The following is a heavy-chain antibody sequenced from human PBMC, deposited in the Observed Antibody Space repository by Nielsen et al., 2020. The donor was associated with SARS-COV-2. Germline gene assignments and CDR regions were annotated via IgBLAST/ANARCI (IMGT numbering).Heavy chain of an antibody. CDR1: GFTFDDYS. CDR3: AVIPDSSFYYGMDV. D-gene: IGHD3-22*01. Sequence: GGSLRLSCAASGFTFDDYSMNWVRQAPGKGLEWVSYISSSSSTIYYADSVKGRFTISRDNAKNSLYLQMNSLRAEDTALYHCAVIPDSSFYYGMDVWGQGTTVTVSS. V-gene: IGHV3-48*01. J-gene: IGHJ6*02. CDR2: ISSSSSTI.